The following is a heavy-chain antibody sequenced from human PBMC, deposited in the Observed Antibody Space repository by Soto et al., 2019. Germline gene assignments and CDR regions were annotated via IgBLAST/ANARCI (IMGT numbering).Heavy chain of an antibody. V-gene: IGHV3-21*01. Sequence: GGSLRLSCAASGFTFSSYSMNWVRQAPGKGLEWVSSISSSSSYIYYADSVKGRFTISRDNAKNSLYLQMNSLRAEDTAVYYCALEYSSSSRDLGLWGQGTLVTVSS. CDR3: ALEYSSSSRDLGL. J-gene: IGHJ4*02. D-gene: IGHD6-6*01. CDR1: GFTFSSYS. CDR2: ISSSSSYI.